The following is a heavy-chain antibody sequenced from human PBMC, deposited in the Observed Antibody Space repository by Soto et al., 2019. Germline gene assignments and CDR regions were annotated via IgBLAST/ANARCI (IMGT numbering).Heavy chain of an antibody. Sequence: SLRLSCAASGFTFSSYAMHWVRQAPGKGLEWVAVISYDGSNKYYADSVKGRFTISRDNSKNTLYLQMNSLRAEDTAVYYCARDLTSYDFWSGYQYYFDYWGQGTLVTVSS. CDR2: ISYDGSNK. V-gene: IGHV3-30-3*01. CDR1: GFTFSSYA. D-gene: IGHD3-3*01. CDR3: ARDLTSYDFWSGYQYYFDY. J-gene: IGHJ4*02.